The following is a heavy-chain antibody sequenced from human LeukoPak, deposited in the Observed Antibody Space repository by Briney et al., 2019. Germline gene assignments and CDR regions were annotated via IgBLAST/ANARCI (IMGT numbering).Heavy chain of an antibody. CDR3: ARGQPYSSVWYGHYYYGMDV. CDR2: ISAYNGNT. Sequence: ASVKVSCKASGYTFTSYGISWVRQAPGQGLEWMGWISAYNGNTNYAQKLQGRVTMTTDTSTSTAYMELRSLRSDNTAVYYCARGQPYSSVWYGHYYYGMDVWGQGTTVTVSS. V-gene: IGHV1-18*01. D-gene: IGHD6-19*01. CDR1: GYTFTSYG. J-gene: IGHJ6*02.